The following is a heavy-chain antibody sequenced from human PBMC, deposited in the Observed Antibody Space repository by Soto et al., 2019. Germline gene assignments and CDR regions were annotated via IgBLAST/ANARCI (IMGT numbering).Heavy chain of an antibody. D-gene: IGHD6-19*01. J-gene: IGHJ4*02. CDR3: ARERVPSSGPSPLDY. Sequence: GGSLRLSCAASGFTFSSYSMNWVRQAPWKGLEWVSSISSSSSYIYYADSVKGRFTISRDNAKNSLYLQMNSLRAEDTAVYYCARERVPSSGPSPLDYWGQGTLVTVSS. CDR2: ISSSSSYI. V-gene: IGHV3-21*01. CDR1: GFTFSSYS.